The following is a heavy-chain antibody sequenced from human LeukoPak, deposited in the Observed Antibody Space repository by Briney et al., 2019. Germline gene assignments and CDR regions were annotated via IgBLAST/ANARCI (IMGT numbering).Heavy chain of an antibody. CDR1: GFTFSSYG. V-gene: IGHV3-23*01. CDR3: AKDDSSGYYYEVFFDY. D-gene: IGHD3-22*01. Sequence: GGSLRLSCAASGFTFSSYGMSWVRQAPGKGLEWVSAISGSGGSTYYADSVKGRFTISRDNSKNTLYLQMNNLRAEDTAVYYCAKDDSSGYYYEVFFDYWGQGTLVTVSS. J-gene: IGHJ4*02. CDR2: ISGSGGST.